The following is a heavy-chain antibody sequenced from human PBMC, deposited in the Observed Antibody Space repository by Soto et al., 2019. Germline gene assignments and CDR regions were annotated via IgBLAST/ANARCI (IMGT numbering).Heavy chain of an antibody. D-gene: IGHD3-10*01. Sequence: QVQLQQWGAGLLKPSETLSLTCAVYGGSFSGYYWSWIRQPPGKGLEWIGEINHSGSTNYNPSLKSRVTISVDTSKNHASLKLSSVTAADTAVYYCARGRAMVRYFDYWGQGTLVTVSS. J-gene: IGHJ4*02. V-gene: IGHV4-34*01. CDR2: INHSGST. CDR1: GGSFSGYY. CDR3: ARGRAMVRYFDY.